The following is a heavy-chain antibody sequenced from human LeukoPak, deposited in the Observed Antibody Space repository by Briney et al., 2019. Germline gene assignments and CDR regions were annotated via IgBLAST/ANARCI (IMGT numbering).Heavy chain of an antibody. CDR2: ISYDGSNK. J-gene: IGHJ4*02. CDR1: GFTFSSYG. D-gene: IGHD2-21*02. V-gene: IGHV3-30*18. Sequence: PGGSLRLSCAASGFTFSSYGMHWVRQAPGKGLEWVAVISYDGSNKYYADSVKGRFTISRDNSKNTLYLQMNSLRAEDTAVYYCAKDQCGGDCAIPYYWGQGTLVTVSS. CDR3: AKDQCGGDCAIPYY.